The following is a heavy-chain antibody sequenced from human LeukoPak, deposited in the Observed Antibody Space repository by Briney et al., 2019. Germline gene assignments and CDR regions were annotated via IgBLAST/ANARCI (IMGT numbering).Heavy chain of an antibody. CDR2: INHSGST. V-gene: IGHV4-34*01. J-gene: IGHJ4*02. Sequence: SETLSLTCAVYRGSFSGYYWSWIRQPPGKGLEWIGEINHSGSTNYNPSLKSRVTISVDTSKNQLSLKLSSVTAADTAVYYCARMDLGLGATTSKDFDYWGQGTLVTVSS. CDR1: RGSFSGYY. D-gene: IGHD1-26*01. CDR3: ARMDLGLGATTSKDFDY.